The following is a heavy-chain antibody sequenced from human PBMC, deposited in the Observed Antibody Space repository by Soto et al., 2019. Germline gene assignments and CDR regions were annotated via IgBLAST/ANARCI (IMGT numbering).Heavy chain of an antibody. D-gene: IGHD4-17*01. CDR2: IYTSGST. J-gene: IGHJ5*02. CDR3: ARDYYGEGVRWFDP. CDR1: GGSISSYY. V-gene: IGHV4-4*07. Sequence: QVQLQESGPGLVKPSETLSLTCTVSGGSISSYYWSWIRQPAGKGLEWIGRIYTSGSTNYNPSLKSRVTMSVDTTKNQYSLKLSSVTAADTAVYYCARDYYGEGVRWFDPWGQGTLVTVSS.